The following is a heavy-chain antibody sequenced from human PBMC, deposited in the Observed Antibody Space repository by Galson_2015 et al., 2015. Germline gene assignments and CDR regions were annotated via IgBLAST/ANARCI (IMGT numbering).Heavy chain of an antibody. D-gene: IGHD6-19*01. Sequence: SLRFSCAVSGFTFNFYAMSWVRQAPGKGLEWVSTVSGSGGSTYYAGSVKGRFTISRDNSKNTLYLQMNSLRVEDTALYYCAKDPIAEAGPNWFDPWGQGTLVIVSS. V-gene: IGHV3-23*01. J-gene: IGHJ5*02. CDR3: AKDPIAEAGPNWFDP. CDR2: VSGSGGST. CDR1: GFTFNFYA.